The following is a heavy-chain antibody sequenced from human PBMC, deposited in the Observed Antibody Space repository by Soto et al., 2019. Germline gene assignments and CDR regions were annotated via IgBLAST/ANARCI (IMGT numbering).Heavy chain of an antibody. V-gene: IGHV5-10-1*01. D-gene: IGHD2-15*01. CDR1: GYKFTTFW. CDR2: IDPTDSFT. CDR3: ARPASGGSRDAFDV. Sequence: GESLKISCKASGYKFTTFWLNWVRQTPGKGLEWLGRIDPTDSFTNYSPPFEGHVTISVDRSISTAYLQWNSLQASDTAIYYCARPASGGSRDAFDVCGQTTTVTVSS. J-gene: IGHJ3*01.